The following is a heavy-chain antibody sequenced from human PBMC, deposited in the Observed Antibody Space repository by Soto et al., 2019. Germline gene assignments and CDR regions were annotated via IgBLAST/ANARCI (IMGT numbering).Heavy chain of an antibody. CDR2: IYYSGST. D-gene: IGHD3-10*02. Sequence: PSETLSLTCTVSGGSLSSSSYYWGWIRQPPGKGLEWIGSIYYSGSTYYNPSLKSRVTISVDTSKNQFSLKLSSVTAADTAVYYCARRGTTFRFDYWGQGTLVTVSS. J-gene: IGHJ4*02. CDR1: GGSLSSSSYY. V-gene: IGHV4-39*01. CDR3: ARRGTTFRFDY.